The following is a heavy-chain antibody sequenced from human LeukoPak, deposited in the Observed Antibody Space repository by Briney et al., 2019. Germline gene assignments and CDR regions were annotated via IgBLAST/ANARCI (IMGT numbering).Heavy chain of an antibody. D-gene: IGHD3-10*01. Sequence: GGSLRLSCAASEFTFSDYYMSWIRQAPGKGLEWISCIDTSGSPIYYADSVKGRFSISRDNAKNSLYLQMNSLRDEDTAVYYCARDASYGSGTYYNPGPFDYWGQGTLITVSS. CDR3: ARDASYGSGTYYNPGPFDY. CDR1: EFTFSDYY. J-gene: IGHJ4*02. CDR2: IDTSGSPI. V-gene: IGHV3-11*01.